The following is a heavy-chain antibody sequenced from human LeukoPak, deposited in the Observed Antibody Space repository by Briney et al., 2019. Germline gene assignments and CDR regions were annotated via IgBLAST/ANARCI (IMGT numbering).Heavy chain of an antibody. D-gene: IGHD3-9*01. CDR2: INPNSGGT. CDR1: GHTFTGYY. V-gene: IGHV1-2*02. J-gene: IGHJ4*02. Sequence: GASVKVSCKASGHTFTGYYMHWVRQAPGQGLEWMGWINPNSGGTNYAQKFQGRVTMTRDTSISTAYMELSRLRSDDTAVYYCARAYYDILTGYYVFDYWGQGTLVTVSS. CDR3: ARAYYDILTGYYVFDY.